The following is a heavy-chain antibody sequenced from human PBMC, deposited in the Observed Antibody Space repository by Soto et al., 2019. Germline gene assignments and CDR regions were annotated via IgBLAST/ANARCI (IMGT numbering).Heavy chain of an antibody. J-gene: IGHJ4*02. D-gene: IGHD2-15*01. CDR2: ISGSGGST. CDR3: GRSYQFFVVVVAATPYFDY. CDR1: GFTFSSYA. Sequence: GGSLRLSCAASGFTFSSYAMSWVRQAPGKGLEWVSAISGSGGSTYYADSVKGRFTISRANSKNTLYLQMNSLRAEDTAVYYCGRSYQFFVVVVAATPYFDYWGQGTLVTVSS. V-gene: IGHV3-23*01.